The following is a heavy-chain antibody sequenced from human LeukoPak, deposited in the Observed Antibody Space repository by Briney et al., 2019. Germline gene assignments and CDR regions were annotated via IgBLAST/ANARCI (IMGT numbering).Heavy chain of an antibody. CDR3: ARTGLGLYSFDY. CDR1: GFTFSTYA. CDR2: ISYDGSDK. Sequence: PGGSLRLSCAASGFTFSTYAIHWVRQAPGKGLEWVAVISYDGSDKYYADSVKGRFTISRDNSNNTLYLQMNSLRTEDTAVYYCARTGLGLYSFDYWGQGTLVTVSS. D-gene: IGHD3/OR15-3a*01. V-gene: IGHV3-30*04. J-gene: IGHJ4*02.